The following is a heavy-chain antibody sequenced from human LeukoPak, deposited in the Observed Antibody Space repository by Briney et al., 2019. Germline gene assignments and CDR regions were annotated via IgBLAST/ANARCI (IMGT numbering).Heavy chain of an antibody. J-gene: IGHJ6*02. CDR2: IYSGGST. CDR3: ARDYPSYYGMDV. V-gene: IGHV3-66*01. CDR1: GFTVSSNY. Sequence: PGGSLRLSCAASGFTVSSNYMSWVRQAPGKGLEWVSVIYSGGSTYCADSVKGRFTISRDNSKNTLYLQMNSLRAEDTAVYYCARDYPSYYGMDVWGQGTTVTVSS.